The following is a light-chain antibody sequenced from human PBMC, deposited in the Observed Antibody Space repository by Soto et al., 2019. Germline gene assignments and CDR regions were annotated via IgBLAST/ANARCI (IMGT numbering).Light chain of an antibody. J-gene: IGKJ1*01. CDR3: QQYGTSGT. CDR2: GVS. CDR1: QSVSGSF. Sequence: EVVLTQSPGTLSVSSGEGATLSCRASQSVSGSFLAWYQQKAGQAPRLVIYGVSRRATGIPDRFSGSGSGTDFTLTISRLEPEDFAVYYCQQYGTSGTFGQGTKVEVK. V-gene: IGKV3-20*01.